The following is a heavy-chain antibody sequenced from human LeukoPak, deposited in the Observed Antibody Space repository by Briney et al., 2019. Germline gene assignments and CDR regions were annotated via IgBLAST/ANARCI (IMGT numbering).Heavy chain of an antibody. CDR3: ARVVYGDYGYYFDY. CDR1: GFTFSSYS. CDR2: ISSSSSYI. Sequence: GGSLRLSCAASGFTFSSYSMNWVRQAPGKGLEWVSSISSSSSYIYYADSVKGRFTISRDNAKNSLYLQMNSLRAEDTAVYYCARVVYGDYGYYFDYWGQGTLVTVPS. V-gene: IGHV3-21*01. D-gene: IGHD4-17*01. J-gene: IGHJ4*02.